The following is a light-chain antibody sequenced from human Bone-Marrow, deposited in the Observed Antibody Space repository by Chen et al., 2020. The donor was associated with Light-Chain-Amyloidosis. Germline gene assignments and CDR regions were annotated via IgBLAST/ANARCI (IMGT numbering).Light chain of an antibody. V-gene: IGLV3-21*02. J-gene: IGLJ3*02. CDR3: QVWDRSSDRPV. Sequence: SYLLTHPSSLSLAPAHTSTIACGGNNIGSTSVHWYQQTPGQAPLLVVYDDSDRPSGIPERLSGSNSGNTATLTISRVEAGDEADYYCQVWDRSSDRPVFGGGTKLTVL. CDR1: NIGSTS. CDR2: DDS.